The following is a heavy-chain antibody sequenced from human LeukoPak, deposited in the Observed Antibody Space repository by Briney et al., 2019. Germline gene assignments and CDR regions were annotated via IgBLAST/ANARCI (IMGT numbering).Heavy chain of an antibody. V-gene: IGHV5-51*01. Sequence: GESLKISCKGSGYSFTNYWIGWVRQMPGKGLEWMGIIYPGDSDTRYSPSFQGQVTISADKSISTAYLQWSSLKASDTAIYYCTRHRSGSYHSTLDYWGQGILVTVSS. D-gene: IGHD1-26*01. J-gene: IGHJ4*02. CDR1: GYSFTNYW. CDR2: IYPGDSDT. CDR3: TRHRSGSYHSTLDY.